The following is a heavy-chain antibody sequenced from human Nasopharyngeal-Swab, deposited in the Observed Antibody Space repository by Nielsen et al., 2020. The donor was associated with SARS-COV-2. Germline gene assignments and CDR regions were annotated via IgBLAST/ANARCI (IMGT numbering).Heavy chain of an antibody. J-gene: IGHJ3*02. D-gene: IGHD2-15*01. V-gene: IGHV5-10-1*01. CDR2: IDPSDSYT. CDR3: ARGGLGVVVVAATVDLDI. CDR1: GYSFTSYW. Sequence: GESLKISCKGSGYSFTSYWNGWVRQMPGKGLEWMGRIDPSDSYTNYSPSFQGHVTISADKSISTAYLQWSSLKASDTAMYYCARGGLGVVVVAATVDLDIWGQGTMVTVSS.